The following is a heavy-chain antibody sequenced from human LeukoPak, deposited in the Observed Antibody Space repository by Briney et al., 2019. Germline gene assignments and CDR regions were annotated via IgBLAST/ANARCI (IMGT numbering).Heavy chain of an antibody. CDR3: ARYDSGAGYFEY. CDR1: GFTVSSSY. V-gene: IGHV3-66*01. CDR2: IFSGGTT. Sequence: PGGSLRLSCAASGFTVSSSYMSWVRQAPVKGLEWVSVIFSGGTTYYADSVRGRFTISRDTSKNTLDLQMNSLRAEDTAVYYCARYDSGAGYFEYWGQGTLVTVSS. D-gene: IGHD6-19*01. J-gene: IGHJ4*02.